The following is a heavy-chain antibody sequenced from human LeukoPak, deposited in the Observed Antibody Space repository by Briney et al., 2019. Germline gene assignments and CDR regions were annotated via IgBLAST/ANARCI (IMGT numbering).Heavy chain of an antibody. V-gene: IGHV4-59*08. CDR3: ARQSPSSDDAFDI. CDR1: GGSISTYY. J-gene: IGHJ3*02. CDR2: IHYIYYSGSI. Sequence: SETLFLTCTGSGGSISTYYWSWIRQPPGKGLEGIGYIHYIYYSGSINYNPSLKSRVTISVDTSKDHFYLKLSSVTAADTAVYYCARQSPSSDDAFDIWGQGTMVTVSS.